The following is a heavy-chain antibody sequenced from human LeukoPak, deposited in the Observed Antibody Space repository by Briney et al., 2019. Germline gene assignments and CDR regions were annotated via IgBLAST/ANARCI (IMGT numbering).Heavy chain of an antibody. V-gene: IGHV3-48*03. CDR2: ISSGDSTI. Sequence: PGGSLRLSCAASGFIFRSYEMNWVRQAQGKGLEWVSYISSGDSTIYYADSVKGRFTISRDNAKNSLYLQMNSLRAEDTAVYYCARVGAVRRRYFDYWGQGTLVTVSS. J-gene: IGHJ4*02. CDR1: GFIFRSYE. CDR3: ARVGAVRRRYFDY. D-gene: IGHD6-19*01.